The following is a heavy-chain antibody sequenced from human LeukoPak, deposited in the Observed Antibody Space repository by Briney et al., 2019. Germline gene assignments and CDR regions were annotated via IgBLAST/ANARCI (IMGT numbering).Heavy chain of an antibody. D-gene: IGHD3-10*01. CDR3: ARLRDAFDI. V-gene: IGHV4-59*08. CDR1: GGSISSYY. J-gene: IGHJ3*02. Sequence: SETLSLTCTVSGGSISSYYWSWIRQPPGKGLEWIGYIYYSGSTNYNPSLKSRVTISVDTSKNQFSLKLSSVTAADTAVYYCARLRDAFDIWGQGTMVAVSS. CDR2: IYYSGST.